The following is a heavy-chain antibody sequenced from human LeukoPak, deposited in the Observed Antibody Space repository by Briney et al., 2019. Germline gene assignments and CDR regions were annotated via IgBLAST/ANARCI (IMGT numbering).Heavy chain of an antibody. D-gene: IGHD6-19*01. CDR3: AKDTSVAEGAFDI. J-gene: IGHJ3*02. Sequence: GESLKISCKGSGYSFTSYWIGWVRHMPGKGLEWMGIIYPGDSDTRYSPSFQGQVTISADKSISTAYLQWSSLKASDTAMYYCAKDTSVAEGAFDIWCQGTMVTVSS. CDR2: IYPGDSDT. V-gene: IGHV5-51*01. CDR1: GYSFTSYW.